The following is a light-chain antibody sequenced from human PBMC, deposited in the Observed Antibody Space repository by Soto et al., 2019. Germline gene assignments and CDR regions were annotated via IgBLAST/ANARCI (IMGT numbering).Light chain of an antibody. CDR1: SGHSSYA. Sequence: QSVLTQSPSASASLGASVKLTCTLSSGHSSYAIAWHQQQPEKGPRYLMKLNSDGSHSKGDGIPDRFSGSSSGAERYLTISSLRSEDEADYYCQTWDTVTNWVFGGGTKLTVL. J-gene: IGLJ3*02. V-gene: IGLV4-69*01. CDR2: LNSDGSH. CDR3: QTWDTVTNWV.